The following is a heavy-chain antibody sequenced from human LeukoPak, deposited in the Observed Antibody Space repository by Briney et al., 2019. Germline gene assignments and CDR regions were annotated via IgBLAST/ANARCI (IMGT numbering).Heavy chain of an antibody. CDR3: ARPGSGRYGGESGNFDY. CDR2: VYVRGTT. D-gene: IGHD2-21*01. J-gene: IGHJ4*02. CDR1: GGSISSYY. V-gene: IGHV4-59*01. Sequence: AETLSLTCTVSGGSISSYYWSWIRQPPGKGLEWIGYVYVRGTTNYNPSLKSRVTISVDTSKNQFSLKLSSVTAADPAGYYCARPGSGRYGGESGNFDYWGQGPLATV.